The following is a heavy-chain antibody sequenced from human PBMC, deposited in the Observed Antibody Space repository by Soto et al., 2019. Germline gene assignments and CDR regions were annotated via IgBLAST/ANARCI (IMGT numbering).Heavy chain of an antibody. CDR3: AGEGGLGTENHHAGLDV. D-gene: IGHD1-26*01. CDR1: GYPFNKIA. CDR2: MSGRSGDP. J-gene: IGHJ6*02. V-gene: IGHV1-18*01. Sequence: QVRLVQSGGAVKKPGASVRVSFQASGYPFNKIAIPWVRQAPGHGLEWLGRMSGRSGDPNCAPTVRDRITMATDTSNDAGYMELTSLRSDATAVDYRAGEGGLGTENHHAGLDVWGQGSTVTV.